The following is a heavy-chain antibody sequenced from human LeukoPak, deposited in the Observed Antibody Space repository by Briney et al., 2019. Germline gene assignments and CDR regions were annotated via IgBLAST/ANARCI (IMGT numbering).Heavy chain of an antibody. D-gene: IGHD3-10*01. CDR3: AKVVSRVRGVEFYFDS. J-gene: IGHJ4*02. V-gene: IGHV3-30*02. CDR1: GFTFSSYG. Sequence: GGSLRLSCAASGFTFSSYGMHWVRQAPGKGLEWVAFIRYDGSNKYSADSMKGRFTISRDNSQNTLYLQVNSLRAEDTAVYYCAKVVSRVRGVEFYFDSWGQGTLVTVSS. CDR2: IRYDGSNK.